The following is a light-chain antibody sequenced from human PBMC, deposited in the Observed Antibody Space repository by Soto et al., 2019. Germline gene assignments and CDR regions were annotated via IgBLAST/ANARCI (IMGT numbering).Light chain of an antibody. CDR1: QSISSH. CDR2: GAS. V-gene: IGKV3D-15*01. Sequence: EIVMTQSPATLSVSPGERATLSCRASQSISSHLVWYQQKPGQAPRLVIYGASTRVTGIPARFSGSGSGTEFTLTISSVQSEDFAVYYCQQYNDWHPWTFGQGTKVEIK. CDR3: QQYNDWHPWT. J-gene: IGKJ1*01.